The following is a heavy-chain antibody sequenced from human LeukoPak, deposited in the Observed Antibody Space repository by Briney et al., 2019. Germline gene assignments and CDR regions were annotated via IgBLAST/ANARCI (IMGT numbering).Heavy chain of an antibody. J-gene: IGHJ4*02. CDR3: AREGREGYYDSSGYFYFDY. CDR1: GDSVSSNSAA. D-gene: IGHD3-22*01. V-gene: IGHV6-1*01. CDR2: TYYRSKWYN. Sequence: SQTLSLTCAISGDSVSSNSAAWSWIRQSPSRGLEWLGRTYYRSKWYNDYAVSVKSRITINPDTSKNQFSLQLNSVTPEDTAVYYCAREGREGYYDSSGYFYFDYWGQGTLVTVSS.